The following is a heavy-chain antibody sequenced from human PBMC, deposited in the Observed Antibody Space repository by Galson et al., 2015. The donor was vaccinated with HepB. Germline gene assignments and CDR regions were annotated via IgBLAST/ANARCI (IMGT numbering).Heavy chain of an antibody. CDR3: ARARGDIVVVPPAAARCVYFDL. Sequence: SLRLSCAASGFTFSSYWMSWVRQAPGKGLEWVANIKQDGSEKYYVDSVKGRFTISRDNAKNSLYLQMNSLRAEDTAVYYCARARGDIVVVPPAAARCVYFDLWGRGTLVTVSS. J-gene: IGHJ2*01. CDR2: IKQDGSEK. V-gene: IGHV3-7*01. CDR1: GFTFSSYW. D-gene: IGHD2-2*01.